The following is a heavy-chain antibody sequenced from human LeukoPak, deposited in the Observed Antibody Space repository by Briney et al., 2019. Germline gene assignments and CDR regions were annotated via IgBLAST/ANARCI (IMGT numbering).Heavy chain of an antibody. J-gene: IGHJ5*02. D-gene: IGHD6-25*01. Sequence: SRTLSLTFAISGDSLSSNSAAWNWLRQSPSRGLEWLGSTYYRSKWYNDYAVSVKSRITINPDTSKNQFSLQLNSVTPEDTAVYYCARGHSGARWFDPWGQGTLVTVSS. CDR3: ARGHSGARWFDP. CDR2: TYYRSKWYN. CDR1: GDSLSSNSAA. V-gene: IGHV6-1*01.